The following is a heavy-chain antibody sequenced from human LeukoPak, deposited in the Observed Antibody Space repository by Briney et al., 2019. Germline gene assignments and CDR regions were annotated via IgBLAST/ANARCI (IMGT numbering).Heavy chain of an antibody. J-gene: IGHJ5*02. Sequence: GGSLRLSCVASGFTFRGYAMSWVRQAPGKGLEWVSAITGSGGTTYYADSVKGRFTISRDNCKNTLYLQMNSLSAEDTAVYYCAKEWGLEGWFDPWGQGTLVTVSS. CDR1: GFTFRGYA. CDR2: ITGSGGTT. V-gene: IGHV3-23*01. CDR3: AKEWGLEGWFDP. D-gene: IGHD1-26*01.